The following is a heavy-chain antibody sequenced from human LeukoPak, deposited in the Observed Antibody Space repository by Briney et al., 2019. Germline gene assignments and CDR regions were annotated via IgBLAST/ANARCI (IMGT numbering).Heavy chain of an antibody. CDR1: GDSFSSGY. D-gene: IGHD2-15*01. Sequence: SETLSLICTVSGDSFSSGYWSWIRQSPGKGLEWIGFIQDTGITDYNPSLKSRLLMSLDTSKNQFSLNLRSVTAADTAVYYCAGRGHRYSRDWGQGILVTISS. CDR3: AGRGHRYSRD. J-gene: IGHJ1*01. CDR2: IQDTGIT. V-gene: IGHV4-4*09.